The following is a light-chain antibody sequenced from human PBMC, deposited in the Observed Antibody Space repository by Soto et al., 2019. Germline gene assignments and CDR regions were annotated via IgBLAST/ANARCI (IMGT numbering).Light chain of an antibody. CDR3: NSHTSSSTSYV. V-gene: IGLV2-14*01. CDR2: DVN. J-gene: IGLJ1*01. Sequence: QSVLTQPASVSGSPGQSITISCTGTSSDVGAYNFVSWYQQHPGKAPKLMIYDVNNRPSGVSDRFSGSKSGNTASLTISGLRAEDEADYYCNSHTSSSTSYVFGTGTKVTVL. CDR1: SSDVGAYNF.